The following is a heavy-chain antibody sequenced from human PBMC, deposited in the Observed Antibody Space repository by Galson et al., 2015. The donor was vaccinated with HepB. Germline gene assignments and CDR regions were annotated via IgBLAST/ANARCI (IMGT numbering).Heavy chain of an antibody. CDR3: VRGLSGGWYFDP. V-gene: IGHV1-2*02. CDR1: GYTFTDYY. Sequence: SVKVSCKASGYTFTDYYLHWVRQVPGPGLEWMGWIHPHSGDTKFAQIFQGRVPLTKDASINTVYMELSRLRFDDTAVYYCVRGLSGGWYFDPWGQGTLVTVSS. D-gene: IGHD6-19*01. J-gene: IGHJ5*02. CDR2: IHPHSGDT.